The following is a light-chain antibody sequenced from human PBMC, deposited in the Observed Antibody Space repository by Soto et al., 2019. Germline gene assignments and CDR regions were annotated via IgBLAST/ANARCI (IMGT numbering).Light chain of an antibody. CDR1: QSVTNS. V-gene: IGKV3-11*01. CDR3: QQHISWPLT. Sequence: EIVLTQSPATLSLSPGERATLSCRASQSVTNSLAWYQQKPGQAPRLLVYDASNRATGIPTRLSGSGSGTDFTLTISNLEPEDFAVYYCQQHISWPLTVGGGTKVDNK. CDR2: DAS. J-gene: IGKJ4*01.